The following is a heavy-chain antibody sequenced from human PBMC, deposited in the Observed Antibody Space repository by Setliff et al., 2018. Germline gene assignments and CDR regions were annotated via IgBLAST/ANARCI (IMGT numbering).Heavy chain of an antibody. CDR3: AKESLAINTRWFDP. Sequence: PSETLSLTCTVSGDSISGGDYYWTWIRQPAGKRLEWIGRVYNSGTTYNAFFASRVTMSIVTSKNQFSLNLNSVTAADTALYYCAKESLAINTRWFDPWGQGILVTVS. V-gene: IGHV4-61*02. CDR2: VYNSGTT. D-gene: IGHD3-3*02. CDR1: GDSISGGDYY. J-gene: IGHJ5*02.